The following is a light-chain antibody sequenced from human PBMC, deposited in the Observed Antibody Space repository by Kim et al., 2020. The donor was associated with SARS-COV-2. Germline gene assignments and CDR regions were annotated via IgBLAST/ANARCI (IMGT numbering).Light chain of an antibody. CDR2: VAS. J-gene: IGKJ2*01. CDR1: QDITSY. V-gene: IGKV1-9*01. CDR3: QQLNTYPYT. Sequence: STSVGDRGTITCRSSQDITSYLAWYQQKPGKAPKLLIFVASTLQSGVPSRFSGSGSGTDFTLTISSLQSEDFATYYCQQLNTYPYTFGQGTKLEI.